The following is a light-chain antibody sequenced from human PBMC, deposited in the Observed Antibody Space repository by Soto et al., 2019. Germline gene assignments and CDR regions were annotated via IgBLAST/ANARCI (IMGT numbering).Light chain of an antibody. J-gene: IGKJ1*01. CDR3: QQYNSYSWT. Sequence: DIPMTQSPSTLSASVGDRVTITCRASQSISSWLAWYQQKPGKAPKLLIYDASSLESGVPSRFSGSGSGTEFTLTISSLHPDDFATYYCQQYNSYSWTFGQGTKVEIK. CDR2: DAS. CDR1: QSISSW. V-gene: IGKV1-5*01.